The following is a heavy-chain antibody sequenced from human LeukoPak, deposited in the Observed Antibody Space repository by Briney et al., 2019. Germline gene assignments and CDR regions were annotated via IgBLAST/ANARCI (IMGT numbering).Heavy chain of an antibody. D-gene: IGHD1-26*01. CDR3: ARGLHREGYFDL. CDR2: TGTAGDT. V-gene: IGHV3-13*01. CDR1: GFTFSSYD. J-gene: IGHJ2*01. Sequence: GGSLRLSCAASGFTFSSYDMHWVRQPPAKGLEWVSATGTAGDTYYVGSVKGRFTISRENAKNSLYLQINSLGAGDTAVYYCARGLHREGYFDLWGRGTLVTVSS.